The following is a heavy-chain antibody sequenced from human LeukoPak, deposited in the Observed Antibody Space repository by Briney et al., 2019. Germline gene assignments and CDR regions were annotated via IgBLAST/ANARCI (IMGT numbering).Heavy chain of an antibody. D-gene: IGHD1-7*01. CDR1: GFTFSSYA. CDR2: IRGSGGST. V-gene: IGHV3-23*01. Sequence: GGSLRLSCAASGFTFSSYAMSWVRQAPGKGLEWVSTIRGSGGSTYYADSVKGRFTISRDNSKNTVYLQMNSLRAVDTAVYFCAKGGTGSTDWFDPWGQGTLVTVSS. J-gene: IGHJ5*02. CDR3: AKGGTGSTDWFDP.